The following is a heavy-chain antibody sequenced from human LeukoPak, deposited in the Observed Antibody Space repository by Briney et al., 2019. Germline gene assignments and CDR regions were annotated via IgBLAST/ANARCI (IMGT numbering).Heavy chain of an antibody. CDR1: GGSFSGYY. CDR2: LNHRGST. V-gene: IGHV4-34*01. Sequence: KASETLSLTCAVYGGSFSGYYWSWLRQPPGKGLEWIGELNHRGSTNYNPSLKSRVTISVGTSKNQCSLKLSSVTAADTAVYDCARGRAYYYGSGSYSPLPYCDYWGQGTLVTVSS. J-gene: IGHJ4*02. D-gene: IGHD3-10*01. CDR3: ARGRAYYYGSGSYSPLPYCDY.